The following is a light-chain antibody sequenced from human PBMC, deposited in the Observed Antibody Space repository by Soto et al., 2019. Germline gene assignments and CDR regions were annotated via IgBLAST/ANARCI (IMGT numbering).Light chain of an antibody. CDR2: GAS. J-gene: IGKJ2*01. Sequence: EIVLTQSPGTLSLSPGERATLSCRASQSVSSSYLAWYQQKPGQAPRLLIYGASSRATGIPDRFSGSGSGTAFTLTISRLEPEDFAAYYCQQYGSSPYTFGQGTRLEIK. V-gene: IGKV3-20*01. CDR3: QQYGSSPYT. CDR1: QSVSSSY.